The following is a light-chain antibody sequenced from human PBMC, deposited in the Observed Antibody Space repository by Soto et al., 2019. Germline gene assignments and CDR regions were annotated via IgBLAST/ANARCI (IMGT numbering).Light chain of an antibody. CDR3: SSYTSSSTLEV. V-gene: IGLV2-14*01. J-gene: IGLJ1*01. Sequence: QSALTQPASVSGSPGQSITISCTGTSSDVGDYNYVSWYQQHPGKAPQLMIYEVSNRPSGVSNRFSGSKSGNTASLTISGLQAEDEADYYCSSYTSSSTLEVFGTGTKVTVL. CDR1: SSDVGDYNY. CDR2: EVS.